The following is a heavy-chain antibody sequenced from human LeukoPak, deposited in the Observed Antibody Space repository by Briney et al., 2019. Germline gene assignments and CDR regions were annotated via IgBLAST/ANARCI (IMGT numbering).Heavy chain of an antibody. CDR1: GYTFTSYG. CDR2: ISAYNGNT. D-gene: IGHD3-9*01. Sequence: ASVKVSCKASGYTFTSYGISWVRQAPGQGLEWMGWISAYNGNTNYAQKLQGRATMTTDTSTSTAYMELRSLGSDDTAVYYCARGPGYFDWSPYYYYYYMDVWAKGPRSPSP. CDR3: ARGPGYFDWSPYYYYYYMDV. V-gene: IGHV1-18*01. J-gene: IGHJ6*03.